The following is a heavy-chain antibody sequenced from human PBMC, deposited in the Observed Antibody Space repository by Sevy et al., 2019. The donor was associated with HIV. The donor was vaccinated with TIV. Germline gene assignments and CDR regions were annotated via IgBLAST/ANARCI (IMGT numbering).Heavy chain of an antibody. CDR1: GYSFTSYW. J-gene: IGHJ4*02. Sequence: GESLKISCKASGYSFTSYWIGWVRQMPGKGLEWMGIIYPGDSDMTYSPSFQGQVTISADKSISTAYLQWYSLKASDTAIYYCARRRGSGSYSNFDYWGQETLVTISS. D-gene: IGHD3-10*01. V-gene: IGHV5-51*01. CDR2: IYPGDSDM. CDR3: ARRRGSGSYSNFDY.